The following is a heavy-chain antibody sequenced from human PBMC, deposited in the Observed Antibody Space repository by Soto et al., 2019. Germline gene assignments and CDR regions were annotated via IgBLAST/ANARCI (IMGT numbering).Heavy chain of an antibody. CDR2: IYPGDSDT. CDR1: GYSFTSYW. J-gene: IGHJ5*02. V-gene: IGHV5-51*01. D-gene: IGHD3-10*01. CDR3: ARLLVWGVILSRWFDP. Sequence: PGESLKISCKGSGYSFTSYWIGWVRQMPGKGLEWMGIIYPGDSDTRYSPSFQGQVTISADKSISTAYLQWSSLKASDTAMYYCARLLVWGVILSRWFDPWGQGTLVTVSS.